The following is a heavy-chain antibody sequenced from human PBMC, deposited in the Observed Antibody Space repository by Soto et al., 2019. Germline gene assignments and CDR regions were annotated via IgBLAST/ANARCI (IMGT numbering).Heavy chain of an antibody. CDR2: IKSKTDGGTT. CDR3: TTDPEEYYDILTGYYRFDY. Sequence: EVQLVESGGGLVKPGGSLRLSCAASGFTFSNAWMNWVRQAPGKGLEWVGRIKSKTDGGTTDYAAPVKGRFTISRDDSKNTLYLQMNSLKTDDTAVYYCTTDPEEYYDILTGYYRFDYWGQGTLVTVSS. J-gene: IGHJ4*02. V-gene: IGHV3-15*07. CDR1: GFTFSNAW. D-gene: IGHD3-9*01.